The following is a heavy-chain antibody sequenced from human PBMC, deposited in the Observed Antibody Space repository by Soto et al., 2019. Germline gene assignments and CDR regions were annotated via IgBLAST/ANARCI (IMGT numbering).Heavy chain of an antibody. D-gene: IGHD3-10*01. V-gene: IGHV1-18*01. Sequence: QVQLVQSGAEVKKPGASVKVSCKASGYTFTSYGISLVRQAPGQGLEWMGWISAYNGNTNYAQKLQGRVTMTTDTSTSTAYMELRSLRSDDTAVYYCARLTDYYGSGSSRNYYYGMDVWGQGTTVTVSS. CDR2: ISAYNGNT. J-gene: IGHJ6*02. CDR1: GYTFTSYG. CDR3: ARLTDYYGSGSSRNYYYGMDV.